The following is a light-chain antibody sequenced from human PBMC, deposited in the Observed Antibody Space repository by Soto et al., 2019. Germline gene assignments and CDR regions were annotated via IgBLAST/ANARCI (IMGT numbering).Light chain of an antibody. Sequence: EIVVTQSPGTLSLSPGEGATLSCRASRSVGSNYLAWYQQKPGQAPRLLIYGASNRAAGIPDRFSGSGSGTEFTLTISRLEPEDFAVYYCQQHSSSPLTFGGGTKVEIK. CDR2: GAS. V-gene: IGKV3-20*01. CDR3: QQHSSSPLT. J-gene: IGKJ4*01. CDR1: RSVGSNY.